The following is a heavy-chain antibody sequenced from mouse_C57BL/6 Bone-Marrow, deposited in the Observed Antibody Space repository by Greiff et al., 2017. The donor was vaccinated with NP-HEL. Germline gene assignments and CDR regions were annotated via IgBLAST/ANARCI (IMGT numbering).Heavy chain of an antibody. CDR2: IDPENGDT. J-gene: IGHJ1*03. V-gene: IGHV14-4*01. D-gene: IGHD1-1*01. Sequence: EVQLQQSGAELVRPGASVKLSCTASGFNIKDDYMHWVKQRPEQGLEWIGWIDPENGDTEYASKFQGKATITADTSSNTAYLQLSSLTSEDTAGYYCTSYYYGSSYWYFDVWGTGTTVTVSS. CDR3: TSYYYGSSYWYFDV. CDR1: GFNIKDDY.